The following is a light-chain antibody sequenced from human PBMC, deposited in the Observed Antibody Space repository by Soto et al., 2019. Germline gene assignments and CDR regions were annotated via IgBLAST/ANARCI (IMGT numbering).Light chain of an antibody. CDR3: SSSERSNTAWV. Sequence: QSALSQPASVSGSPGQSITISCTGTSSDIGVYNFVSWYQQHPGKAPKLILYEDTSRPSGVSNRFSGSKSGNTASLTISGLQAGDEADYYCSSSERSNTAWVFGGGTKLTVL. V-gene: IGLV2-14*01. CDR1: SSDIGVYNF. J-gene: IGLJ3*02. CDR2: EDT.